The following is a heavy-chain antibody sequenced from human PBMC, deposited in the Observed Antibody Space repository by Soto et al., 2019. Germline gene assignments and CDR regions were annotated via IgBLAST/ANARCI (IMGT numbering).Heavy chain of an antibody. Sequence: QLQLQESGPGLVKPSETLSLTCTVSVGSISSSSYYWGWIRQPPGKGLEWIGSIYYSGSTYYNPSLKSRVTISVDTSKKQFSRKLSSVTAADTAVYYCARHLGFGVVFGAFDILGQGTMVTV. CDR1: VGSISSSSYY. CDR2: IYYSGST. D-gene: IGHD3-3*01. CDR3: ARHLGFGVVFGAFDI. V-gene: IGHV4-39*01. J-gene: IGHJ3*02.